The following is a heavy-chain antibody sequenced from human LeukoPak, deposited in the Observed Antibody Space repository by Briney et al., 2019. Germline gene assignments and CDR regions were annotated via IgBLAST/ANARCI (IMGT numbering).Heavy chain of an antibody. CDR1: GYTFTSYG. V-gene: IGHV1-18*01. Sequence: ASVKVSCKAPGYTFTSYGISWVRQAPGQGLEWMGWISAYNGNTNYAQKLQGRVTMTTDTSTSTAYMELRSLRSDDTAVYYCARQPGSAHYYYYYMDVWGKGTTVTVSS. D-gene: IGHD7-27*01. CDR3: ARQPGSAHYYYYYMDV. CDR2: ISAYNGNT. J-gene: IGHJ6*03.